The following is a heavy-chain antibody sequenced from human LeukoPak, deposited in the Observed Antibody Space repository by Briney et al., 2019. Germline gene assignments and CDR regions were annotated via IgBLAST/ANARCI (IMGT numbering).Heavy chain of an antibody. CDR3: ARGSSWLVNYFDY. Sequence: SQTLSLTCAVSGGSISSGGYYWSWIRQPAGKGLEWIGRIYTSGSTNYNPSLKSRVTMSVDTSKNQFSLKLSSVTAADTAVYYCARGSSWLVNYFDYWGQGTLVTVSS. D-gene: IGHD6-19*01. CDR2: IYTSGST. J-gene: IGHJ4*02. CDR1: GGSISSGGYY. V-gene: IGHV4-61*02.